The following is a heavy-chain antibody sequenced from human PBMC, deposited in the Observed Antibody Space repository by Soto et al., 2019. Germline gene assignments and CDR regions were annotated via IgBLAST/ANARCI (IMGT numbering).Heavy chain of an antibody. CDR1: GFSFSSFW. V-gene: IGHV3-7*01. CDR2: IKEDGTEK. Sequence: GGSLRLSCAASGFSFSSFWMSWLRQAPGKGLEWVANIKEDGTEKYYVDSVKGRFTISRDNSKNTLYLQMNSLRAEDTAVYYCARETHLWEQLIDYWGQGTLVTVSS. CDR3: ARETHLWEQLIDY. J-gene: IGHJ4*02. D-gene: IGHD1-26*01.